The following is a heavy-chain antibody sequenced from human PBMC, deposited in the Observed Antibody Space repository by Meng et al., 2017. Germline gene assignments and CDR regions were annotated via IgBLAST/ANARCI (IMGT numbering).Heavy chain of an antibody. V-gene: IGHV1-2*06. Sequence: QVQLSESVAEVKKPGASVKVSCKPSGYNFPDYYIHWGRRGPGQGLEWMGRINPKSGDTHYAQKFQARVTMTGDTSISTAYMELSGLRSDDTAMDYGARDEDISAAGKLFGDYWGQGTLVTASS. J-gene: IGHJ4*02. CDR2: INPKSGDT. CDR3: ARDEDISAAGKLFGDY. CDR1: GYNFPDYY. D-gene: IGHD6-25*01.